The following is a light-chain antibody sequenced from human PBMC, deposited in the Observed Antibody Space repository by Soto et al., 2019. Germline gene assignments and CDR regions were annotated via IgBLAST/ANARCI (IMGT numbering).Light chain of an antibody. V-gene: IGKV1-5*01. J-gene: IGKJ2*01. Sequence: DIQMTQSPSTLSASVGDRVTITCRASQSISSWLAWYQQKPGKAPKLLIYDASSLESGVPSRFSGSGSGTEFTLPISSLQPDDMSTYSCQQYNSYSSYTFGQGTKLQI. CDR3: QQYNSYSSYT. CDR1: QSISSW. CDR2: DAS.